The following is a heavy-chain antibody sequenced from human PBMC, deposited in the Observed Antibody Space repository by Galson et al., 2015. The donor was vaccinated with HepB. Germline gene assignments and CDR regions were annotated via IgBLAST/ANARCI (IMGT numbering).Heavy chain of an antibody. CDR3: TTHSYYGMDV. CDR2: IKSKFDSGTT. CDR1: GLNFNTAR. J-gene: IGHJ6*02. Sequence: SLRLSCAVSGLNFNTARMSWVRQAPGKGLEWVGLIKSKFDSGTTDYGAPLKGRFIISRDDSKNTMYLQMNSLKTEDTAVYYCTTHSYYGMDVWGQGTTVTVSS. V-gene: IGHV3-15*05.